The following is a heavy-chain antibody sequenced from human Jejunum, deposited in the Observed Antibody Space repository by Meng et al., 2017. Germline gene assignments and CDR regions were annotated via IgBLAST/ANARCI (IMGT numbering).Heavy chain of an antibody. V-gene: IGHV3-23*01. J-gene: IGHJ4*02. CDR2: ISSSGGTT. Sequence: GGSLRLSCAASGFSFSSYAMSWVRQAPGKGLEWISAISSSGGTTNYADFVRGRFTISRDSSKNTLYLQLNSLRAKDTALYYCAKKAVIGGGYYFDYWGQGTLVTVSS. CDR1: GFSFSSYA. CDR3: AKKAVIGGGYYFDY. D-gene: IGHD2-21*01.